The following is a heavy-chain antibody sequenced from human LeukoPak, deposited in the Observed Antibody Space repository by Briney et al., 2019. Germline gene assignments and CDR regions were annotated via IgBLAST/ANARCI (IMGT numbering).Heavy chain of an antibody. V-gene: IGHV1-8*03. CDR1: GYTFTNYD. Sequence: ASVEVSCKASGYTFTNYDINWVRQATGQGLEWMAWMNPNSGNTGYAQKFQGRVTITWNTSISTGYMDLSSLRSEDTAVYYCARSVGSIGTLRFDSWGQGTLVTVSS. D-gene: IGHD1-1*01. CDR3: ARSVGSIGTLRFDS. CDR2: MNPNSGNT. J-gene: IGHJ4*02.